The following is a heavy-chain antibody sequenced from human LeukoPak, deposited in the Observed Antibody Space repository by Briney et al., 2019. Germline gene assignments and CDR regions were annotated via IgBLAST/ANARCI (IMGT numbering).Heavy chain of an antibody. CDR1: GGSIGSYY. V-gene: IGHV4-59*01. CDR3: ARVAKYYYDSSGYYYGEFDY. D-gene: IGHD3-22*01. Sequence: SETLSLTCTVSGGSIGSYYWSWIRQPPGKGLEWIGYIYYSGSTNYNPSLKSRVTISVDTSKNQFSLKLSSVTAADTAVYYCARVAKYYYDSSGYYYGEFDYWGQGTLVTVSS. CDR2: IYYSGST. J-gene: IGHJ4*02.